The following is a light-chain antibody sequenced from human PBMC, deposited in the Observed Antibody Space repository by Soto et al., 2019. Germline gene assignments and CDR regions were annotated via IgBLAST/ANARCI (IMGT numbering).Light chain of an antibody. J-gene: IGKJ3*01. Sequence: EIVLTQSPATLSLSPGERATLSCRASQSVSSYLAWYQQKPGQAPSLLIYDASTRATGIPARFSGSGSGTDFTLTISSLEPEDFAVYYCQQRSNWPRVTFGPGTKVDIK. CDR2: DAS. CDR3: QQRSNWPRVT. CDR1: QSVSSY. V-gene: IGKV3-11*01.